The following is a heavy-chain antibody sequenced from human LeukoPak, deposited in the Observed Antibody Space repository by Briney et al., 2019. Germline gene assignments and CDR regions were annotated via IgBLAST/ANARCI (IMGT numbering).Heavy chain of an antibody. V-gene: IGHV3-43*02. Sequence: GGSLRLSCAASGFTFRSYEMNWVRQAPGKGLEWVSLISGDGGSTYYADSVKGRFTISRDNSKNSLYLQMNSLRTEDTALYYCAKDSIPYYYDSSGYLGSNWFDPWGQGTLVTVSS. J-gene: IGHJ5*02. CDR1: GFTFRSYE. CDR3: AKDSIPYYYDSSGYLGSNWFDP. CDR2: ISGDGGST. D-gene: IGHD3-22*01.